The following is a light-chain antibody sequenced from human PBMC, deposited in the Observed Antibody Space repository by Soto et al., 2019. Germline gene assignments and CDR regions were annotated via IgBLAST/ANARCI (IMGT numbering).Light chain of an antibody. CDR2: KAS. V-gene: IGKV1-5*03. CDR1: QSISVW. J-gene: IGKJ4*01. CDR3: QQYDRYTPLT. Sequence: DIQMTQSPSTLSASVGDRVTITCRASQSISVWLAWYQQKAGKAPNLLIYKASRLESGVPSRFSGSGSETEFTLTIASVQPEDFATYYCQQYDRYTPLTFGGGTKVDIK.